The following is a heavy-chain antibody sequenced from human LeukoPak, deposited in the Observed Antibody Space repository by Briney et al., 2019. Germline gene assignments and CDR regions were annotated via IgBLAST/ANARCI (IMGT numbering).Heavy chain of an antibody. J-gene: IGHJ4*02. CDR2: ISNSGSTI. V-gene: IGHV3-48*03. D-gene: IGHD5-12*01. CDR3: ARSKGDSGYDYFDY. Sequence: GGSLRLSCAASGFTFSSYEMNWVRQAPKKGLEWVSYISNSGSTIYYADSVKGRFTISRDNAKNTLYLQMNSLRAEDTAVYYCARSKGDSGYDYFDYWGQGTLVTVSS. CDR1: GFTFSSYE.